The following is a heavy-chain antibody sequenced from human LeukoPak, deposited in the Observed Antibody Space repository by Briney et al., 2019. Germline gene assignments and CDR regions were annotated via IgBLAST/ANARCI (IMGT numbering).Heavy chain of an antibody. J-gene: IGHJ4*02. D-gene: IGHD3-22*01. CDR3: ARDWYYYDSSGYNY. V-gene: IGHV3-21*01. CDR2: ISSSSSYI. CDR1: GFTFSSYS. Sequence: GGSLRLSCAASGFTFSSYSMNWVRQAPGKGLEWVSLISSSSSYIYYADSVKGRFTISRDNAKNSLYLQMNSLRAEDTAVYYCARDWYYYDSSGYNYWGQGTLVTVSS.